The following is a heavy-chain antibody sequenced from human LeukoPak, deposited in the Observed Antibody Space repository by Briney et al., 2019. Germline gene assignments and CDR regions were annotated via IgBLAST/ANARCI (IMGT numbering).Heavy chain of an antibody. D-gene: IGHD6-19*01. V-gene: IGHV2-70*11. CDR1: GFSLSTSGMC. CDR3: ARTEQWLVRGGFDY. J-gene: IGHJ4*02. CDR2: IDWDDDK. Sequence: SGPTLVNPTQTLTLTCTFSGFSLSTSGMCVSWIRQPPGKALEWLARIDWDDDKYYSTSLKTRLTISKDTSKNQVVLTMTNMDPVDTATYYCARTEQWLVRGGFDYWGQGTLATVSS.